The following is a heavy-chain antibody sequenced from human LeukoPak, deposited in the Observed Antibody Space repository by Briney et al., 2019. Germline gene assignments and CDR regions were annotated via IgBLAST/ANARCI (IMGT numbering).Heavy chain of an antibody. J-gene: IGHJ3*02. CDR3: AKWMTTVTTRDAFDI. Sequence: GGSLRLSCAASGFTFDDYAMHWVRQAPGKGLEWVSTISWDSGIIDYADSVKGRFTISRDNAKNSLYLQMNSLRAEDTAFYYCAKWMTTVTTRDAFDIWGQGTMVTVSS. CDR2: ISWDSGII. V-gene: IGHV3-9*01. CDR1: GFTFDDYA. D-gene: IGHD4-17*01.